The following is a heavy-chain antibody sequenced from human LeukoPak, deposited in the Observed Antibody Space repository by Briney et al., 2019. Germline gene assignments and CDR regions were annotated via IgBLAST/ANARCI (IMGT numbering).Heavy chain of an antibody. V-gene: IGHV3-13*01. CDR1: GFTFIDYD. Sequence: EGSPILSCAASGFTFIDYDMHWVRQVIGKGLEWVSAIGIRGDTHYSGSVKGRFTISRENAESSLYLQMNSLRAEDTAVYYCARGRMRVSGIDKLVYGGQGTPVTVSS. J-gene: IGHJ4*02. D-gene: IGHD6-19*01. CDR3: ARGRMRVSGIDKLVY. CDR2: IGIRGDT.